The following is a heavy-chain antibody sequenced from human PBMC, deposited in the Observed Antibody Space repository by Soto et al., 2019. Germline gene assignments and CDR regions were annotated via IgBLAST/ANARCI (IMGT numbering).Heavy chain of an antibody. CDR1: GGSIISASYS. Sequence: SETLSLTCAVSGGSIISASYSWNWIRQSPGRGLEWIGHIYSSGSTYYNPSLKSRVSISVDTSNNQFSLKLTSVTAADTAVYFCAREDAARIERWFDAWGQGILVTVSS. D-gene: IGHD6-6*01. V-gene: IGHV4-31*11. CDR2: IYSSGST. J-gene: IGHJ5*02. CDR3: AREDAARIERWFDA.